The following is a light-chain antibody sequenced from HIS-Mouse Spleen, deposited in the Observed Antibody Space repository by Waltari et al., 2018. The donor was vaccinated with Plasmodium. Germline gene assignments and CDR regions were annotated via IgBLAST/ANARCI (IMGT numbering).Light chain of an antibody. V-gene: IGLV3-10*01. Sequence: SYELTQPPSVSVSPGQTARIPCSGDALPKKYAYWYQQNSGQAPVLVIYEDSKRPSGIPGRFSGSSSGTMATLTISGAQVEDEADYYCYSTDSSGNHRVFGGGTKLTVL. CDR1: ALPKKY. CDR3: YSTDSSGNHRV. J-gene: IGLJ3*02. CDR2: EDS.